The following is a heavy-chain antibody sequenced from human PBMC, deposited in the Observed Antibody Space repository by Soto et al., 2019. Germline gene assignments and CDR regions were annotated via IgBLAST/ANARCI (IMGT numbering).Heavy chain of an antibody. Sequence: PSETLSLTCAVSGYFISSGYYWGWIRQPPGKGLEWIGSMFHSGSTHYNPFLKSRVTISVDTSKNQFSLRLSSVTASDTAVYYCARGHIVVVPTVGWFDSWGQGTLVTVS. D-gene: IGHD2-2*01. J-gene: IGHJ5*01. CDR3: ARGHIVVVPTVGWFDS. CDR2: MFHSGST. V-gene: IGHV4-38-2*01. CDR1: GYFISSGYY.